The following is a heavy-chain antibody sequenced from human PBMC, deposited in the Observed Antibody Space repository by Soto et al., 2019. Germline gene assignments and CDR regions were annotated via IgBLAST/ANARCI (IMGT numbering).Heavy chain of an antibody. CDR3: ARSSGVRYYYGMDV. CDR2: IYYSGST. V-gene: IGHV4-59*01. J-gene: IGHJ6*02. Sequence: SETLSLTCTVSGGSISSYYWSWIRQPPGKGLEWSGYIYYSGSTNYNPSLKSRVTISVDTSKNQFSLKLSSVTAADTAVYYCARSSGVRYYYGMDVWGQGTTVTVSS. CDR1: GGSISSYY.